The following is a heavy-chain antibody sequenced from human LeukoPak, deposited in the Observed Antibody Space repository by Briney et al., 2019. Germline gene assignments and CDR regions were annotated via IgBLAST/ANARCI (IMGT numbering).Heavy chain of an antibody. CDR2: IYYSGST. CDR3: ARDRGISLSFLY. J-gene: IGHJ4*02. CDR1: GGSISSGDHY. Sequence: SETLSLTCTVSGGSISSGDHYWSWIRQPPGKGLEWIGYIYYSGSTYYNPSLKSRVTISVDTSKNQFSLKLSSVTAADTAVYYCARDRGISLSFLYWGQGTLVTVSS. D-gene: IGHD2-15*01. V-gene: IGHV4-30-4*01.